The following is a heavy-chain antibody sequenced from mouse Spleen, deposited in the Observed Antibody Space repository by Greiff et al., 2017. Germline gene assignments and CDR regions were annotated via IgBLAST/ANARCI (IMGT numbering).Heavy chain of an antibody. CDR3: ARQGGNPFDY. CDR1: GYTFTSYW. J-gene: IGHJ2*01. Sequence: QVQLQQSGAELVMPGASVKLSCKASGYTFTSYWMHWVKQRPGQGLEWIGEIDPSDSYTNYNQKFKGKATLTVDKSSSTAYMQLSSLTSEDSAVYYCARQGGNPFDYWGQGTTLTVSS. D-gene: IGHD1-1*02. CDR2: IDPSDSYT. V-gene: IGHV1-69*01.